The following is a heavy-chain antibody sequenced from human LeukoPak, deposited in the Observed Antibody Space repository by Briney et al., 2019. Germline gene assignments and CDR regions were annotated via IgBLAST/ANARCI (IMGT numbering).Heavy chain of an antibody. CDR1: GYFISSSNW. Sequence: SETLSLTCAVSGYFISSSNWWGWIRQPPGKGLDWIGYIYYSGSICYNPSLKSRVTISVDTSKNHFSLKLNSVTAADTAVYYCAKPSNYYGSATDAFDFWGQGTMVTVSS. D-gene: IGHD3-10*01. V-gene: IGHV4-28*05. J-gene: IGHJ3*01. CDR3: AKPSNYYGSATDAFDF. CDR2: IYYSGSI.